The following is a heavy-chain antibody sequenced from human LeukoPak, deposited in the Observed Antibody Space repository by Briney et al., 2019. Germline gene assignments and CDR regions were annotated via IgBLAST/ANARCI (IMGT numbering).Heavy chain of an antibody. CDR1: GDSISSFY. CDR2: IYYSGST. Sequence: SETLCLTCTVSGDSISSFYWSWIRQPPGKGLEWIAYIYYSGSTNYNPSLKSRVTISVDTSKNQFSLKLTSVTAADTAVYYCARGSAHWYFDLWGRGTLVTVSS. J-gene: IGHJ2*01. V-gene: IGHV4-59*01. CDR3: ARGSAHWYFDL.